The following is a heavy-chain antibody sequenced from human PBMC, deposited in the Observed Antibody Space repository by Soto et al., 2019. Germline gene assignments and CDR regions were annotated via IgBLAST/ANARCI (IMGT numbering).Heavy chain of an antibody. CDR3: ARVVGSSGWYYGSFDI. CDR2: INQSGST. D-gene: IGHD6-19*01. J-gene: IGHJ3*02. Sequence: SETLSLTCAVYGGSLSGSYWNWIRQPPGKGLEWIGEINQSGSTNYNPSPKSRVTISVDTSKNQFSLKLSSVTAADSAVYYCARVVGSSGWYYGSFDIWGPGTMVTVSS. V-gene: IGHV4-34*01. CDR1: GGSLSGSY.